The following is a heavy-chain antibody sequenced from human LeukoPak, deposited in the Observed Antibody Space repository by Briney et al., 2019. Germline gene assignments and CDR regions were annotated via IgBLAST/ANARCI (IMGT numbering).Heavy chain of an antibody. D-gene: IGHD3-3*01. CDR2: IYHSGST. Sequence: PSETLSLTCTVSGGSISSYYWSWIRQPPGKGLEWIGYIYHSGSTYYNPSLKSRVTISVDRSKNQFSLKLSSVTAADTAVYYCARKYYDFWRIGWFDPWGQGTMVTVSS. J-gene: IGHJ5*02. CDR1: GGSISSYY. V-gene: IGHV4-59*12. CDR3: ARKYYDFWRIGWFDP.